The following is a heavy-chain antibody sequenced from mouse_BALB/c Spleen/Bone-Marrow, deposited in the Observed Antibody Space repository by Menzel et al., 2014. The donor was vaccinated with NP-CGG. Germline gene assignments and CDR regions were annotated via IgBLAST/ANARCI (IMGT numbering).Heavy chain of an antibody. CDR1: GYAFXNYL. Sequence: VQLQQSGAELVRPGTSVKVSCTASGYAFXNYLIEWVKQRPGQGLEWIGVINPGSGGTNYNEKFKGKATLTADKSSSTAYMQLSSLTSEDSAVYFCARGITTGYFDYWGQGTTLTVSS. V-gene: IGHV1-54*01. J-gene: IGHJ2*01. D-gene: IGHD1-1*01. CDR3: ARGITTGYFDY. CDR2: INPGSGGT.